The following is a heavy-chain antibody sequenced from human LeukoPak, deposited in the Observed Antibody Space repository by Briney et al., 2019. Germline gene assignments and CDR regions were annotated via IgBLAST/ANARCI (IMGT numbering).Heavy chain of an antibody. J-gene: IGHJ6*02. V-gene: IGHV4-34*01. CDR1: GFTFSSYS. D-gene: IGHD3-3*01. CDR2: TNHSGST. Sequence: NPGGSLRLSCAASGFTFSSYSMNWVRQAPGKGLEWVGETNHSGSTNYNPSLKSRVTISVDTSKNQFSLKLSSVTAADTAVYYCARGYSYYDFWSGYYTSPYYYGMDVWGQGTTVTVSS. CDR3: ARGYSYYDFWSGYYTSPYYYGMDV.